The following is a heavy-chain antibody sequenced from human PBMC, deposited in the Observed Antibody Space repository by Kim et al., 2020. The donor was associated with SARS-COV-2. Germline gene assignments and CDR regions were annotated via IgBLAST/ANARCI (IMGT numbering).Heavy chain of an antibody. Sequence: PSLKTRASISVDTSKNQFSLKLNSVTAADAAIYYCARYCSRATCHGAFDIWGQGTMVTVSS. V-gene: IGHV4-34*04. D-gene: IGHD2-2*01. CDR3: ARYCSRATCHGAFDI. J-gene: IGHJ3*02.